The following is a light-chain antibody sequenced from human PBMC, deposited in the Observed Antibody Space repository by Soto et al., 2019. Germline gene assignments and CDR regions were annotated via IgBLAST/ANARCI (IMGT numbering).Light chain of an antibody. Sequence: EIVLTQSPGTLSLSPGERATLSCMASQSVSSSYLAWYQQKPGQAPRLLIYGASSRATGIPDRFSGSGSGTDFTLTISRLEPEDFAVYYCQHYGSSLWTFGQGTKVEIK. V-gene: IGKV3-20*01. CDR3: QHYGSSLWT. CDR1: QSVSSSY. CDR2: GAS. J-gene: IGKJ1*01.